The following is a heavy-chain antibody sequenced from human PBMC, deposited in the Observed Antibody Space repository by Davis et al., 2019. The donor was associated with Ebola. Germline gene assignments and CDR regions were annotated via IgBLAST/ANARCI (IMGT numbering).Heavy chain of an antibody. CDR3: LGGRYGEPFDY. J-gene: IGHJ4*02. CDR2: IYYSVSA. V-gene: IGHV4-61*01. Sequence: PSETLSLTCTVSGGSVSSDSYYWTWIRQPPGKGLEWIGNIYYSVSAHDNPSLKSRVTISVDTSKNQVSLKLTSVTAADTAVYYCLGGRYGEPFDYWGQGTLVTVSS. D-gene: IGHD1-14*01. CDR1: GGSVSSDSYY.